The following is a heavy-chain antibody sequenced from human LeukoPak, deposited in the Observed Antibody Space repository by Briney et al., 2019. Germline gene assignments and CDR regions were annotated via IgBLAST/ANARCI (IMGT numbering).Heavy chain of an antibody. Sequence: ASVKVSCKASGYTFTDYYMHWVRQAPGQGLEWVGWINPNSGGTNYAQKFQGRVTMTRDTSISTVYMELSRLRSDDTAVYYCARGKYCSSTRCYFGYWGQGTLVTVSS. CDR2: INPNSGGT. D-gene: IGHD2-2*01. V-gene: IGHV1-2*02. CDR3: ARGKYCSSTRCYFGY. CDR1: GYTFTDYY. J-gene: IGHJ4*02.